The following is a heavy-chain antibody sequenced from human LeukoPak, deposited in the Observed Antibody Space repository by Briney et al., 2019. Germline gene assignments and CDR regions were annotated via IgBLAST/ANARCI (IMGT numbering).Heavy chain of an antibody. V-gene: IGHV3-23*01. CDR3: AKGFGYSYGSAAFDI. J-gene: IGHJ3*02. CDR2: ISGSGGST. D-gene: IGHD5-18*01. Sequence: QPGKSLRLSCAASGLSFRSNAMHWVRQAPGKGLEWVSAISGSGGSTYYADSVKGRFTISRDNSKNTLYLQMNSLRAEDTAVYYCAKGFGYSYGSAAFDIWGQGTMVTVSS. CDR1: GLSFRSNA.